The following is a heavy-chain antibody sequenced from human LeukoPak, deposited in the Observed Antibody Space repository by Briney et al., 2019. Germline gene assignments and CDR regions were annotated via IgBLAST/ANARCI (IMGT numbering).Heavy chain of an antibody. Sequence: SETLSLTCGVSGLPFSGYFWSWLRQPSGERLEWIGEIHNSGTTNYNPSLNSRVTISEDTSKNPFYLNLSSVPAADTAVYYCARRYYYDLGSFPFDFWGQGTLVTVSS. V-gene: IGHV4-34*01. CDR3: ARRYYYDLGSFPFDF. CDR2: IHNSGTT. J-gene: IGHJ4*02. CDR1: GLPFSGYF. D-gene: IGHD3-10*01.